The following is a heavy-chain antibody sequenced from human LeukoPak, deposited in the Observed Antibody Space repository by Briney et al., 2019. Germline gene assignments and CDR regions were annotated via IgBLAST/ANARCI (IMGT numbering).Heavy chain of an antibody. CDR1: VFTFTNYA. CDR2: ISGSDYST. J-gene: IGHJ4*01. D-gene: IGHD1-26*01. Sequence: PGGSLRLSCAASVFTFTNYAMSWVRQAPGKGLEWVSSISGSDYSTCYADSVKGRFTIYRDNSKNTLYLQMDSLRAEDTALYYCAKDTGGATPRFDYWGHGTLVTVSS. V-gene: IGHV3-23*01. CDR3: AKDTGGATPRFDY.